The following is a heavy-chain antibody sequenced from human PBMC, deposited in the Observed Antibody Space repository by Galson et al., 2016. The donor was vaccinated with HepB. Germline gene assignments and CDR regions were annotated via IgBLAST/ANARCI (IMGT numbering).Heavy chain of an antibody. CDR2: IYHSGST. J-gene: IGHJ4*02. Sequence: SETLSLTCAVSGGSISSSSYYWGWVRQPPGKGLEWIGSIYHSGSTYYNPSLKSRVTISVDTSKNQFPLKLSSVTAADTAVYYSTHSGSLRHPGQYWGQGTLVTVSS. D-gene: IGHD1-26*01. CDR3: THSGSLRHPGQY. CDR1: GGSISSSSYY. V-gene: IGHV4-39*01.